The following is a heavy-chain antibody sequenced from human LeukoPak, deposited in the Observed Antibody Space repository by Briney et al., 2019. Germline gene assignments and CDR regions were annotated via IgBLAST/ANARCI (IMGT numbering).Heavy chain of an antibody. V-gene: IGHV3-74*03. CDR3: AKVLGGVY. CDR1: GFTVSRYW. CDR2: IDSDVSST. Sequence: GGSLRLSCAASGFTVSRYWMHWVRQAPGKGLVWVSRIDSDVSSTTYADSVKGRFIISRDNAKNTLYLQMNSLRAEDTAVYYCAKVLGGVYWGQGTLVTVSS. J-gene: IGHJ4*02. D-gene: IGHD3-10*01.